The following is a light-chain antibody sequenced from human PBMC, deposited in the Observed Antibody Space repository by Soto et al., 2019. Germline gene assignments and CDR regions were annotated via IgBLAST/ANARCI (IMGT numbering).Light chain of an antibody. CDR3: QHYNSYSEA. CDR2: KAS. CDR1: QTISSW. V-gene: IGKV1-5*03. J-gene: IGKJ1*01. Sequence: DIQMTQSPSTLSGSVGDRVTITCRASQTISSWLAWYQQKPGKAPKLLIYKASTLKSGVPPRFSGSGSGTEFTLTISSLQPDDFATYCCQHYNSYSEAFGQGTKVDIK.